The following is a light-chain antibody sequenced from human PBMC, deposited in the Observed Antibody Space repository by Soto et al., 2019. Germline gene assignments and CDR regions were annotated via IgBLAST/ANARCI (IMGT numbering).Light chain of an antibody. CDR3: AGWDGSQNGVV. Sequence: QSVLTQPPSASGTPGQSVTISCSGSSSNIGSNTVNWYQQLPGTAPKLLIYGNDQRPSGVPDRFSGSKSGTSASLAISGLQSEDEADYHCAGWDGSQNGVVFGGGTKVTVL. J-gene: IGLJ2*01. CDR2: GND. CDR1: SSNIGSNT. V-gene: IGLV1-44*01.